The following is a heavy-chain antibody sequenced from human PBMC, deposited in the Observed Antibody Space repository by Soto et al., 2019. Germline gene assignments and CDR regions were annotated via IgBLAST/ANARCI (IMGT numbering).Heavy chain of an antibody. D-gene: IGHD6-6*01. CDR2: INAGNGNT. V-gene: IGHV1-3*01. J-gene: IGHJ4*02. CDR1: GYTFTSYA. CDR3: ARDRIAATQFDH. Sequence: QVQLVQSGAEVKKPGASVKVSCKASGYTFTSYAMHWVRQAPGQRLEWMGWINAGNGNTKYSQKFQGRVTITRDTSASTAYIELSSLRSEDTAVYFCARDRIAATQFDHWGQGTLGTGFS.